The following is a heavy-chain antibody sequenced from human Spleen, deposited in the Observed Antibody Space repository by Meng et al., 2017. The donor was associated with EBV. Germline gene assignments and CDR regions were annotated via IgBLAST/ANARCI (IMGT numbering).Heavy chain of an antibody. D-gene: IGHD6-19*01. Sequence: QLQRRVPGPGPVKPSEPLALTCTVSGDSISSFYYWGLIRQPPGRVLEWIGSFHYTGSTYYSPSLKSRVTVSVDTSKIQFSLRLTSVTAADTAVYYCARPFPSWQSPRLDPFGAWGQGTLVTVSS. CDR2: FHYTGST. CDR3: ARPFPSWQSPRLDPFGA. V-gene: IGHV4-39*01. J-gene: IGHJ5*02. CDR1: GDSISSFYY.